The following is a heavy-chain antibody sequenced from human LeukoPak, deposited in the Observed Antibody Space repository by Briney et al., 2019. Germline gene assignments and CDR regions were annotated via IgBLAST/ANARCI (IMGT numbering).Heavy chain of an antibody. V-gene: IGHV1-46*01. CDR2: INPSGGST. CDR1: GYTFTSYY. Sequence: ASVKVSCKASGYTFTSYYMHWVRQAPGQGLEWMGIINPSGGSTSYAQKFQGRVTMTRDMSTSTVYMELSSLRSEDTAVYYCAIPSPLVVPAGEDAFDIWGQGTMVTVSS. CDR3: AIPSPLVVPAGEDAFDI. J-gene: IGHJ3*02. D-gene: IGHD2-2*01.